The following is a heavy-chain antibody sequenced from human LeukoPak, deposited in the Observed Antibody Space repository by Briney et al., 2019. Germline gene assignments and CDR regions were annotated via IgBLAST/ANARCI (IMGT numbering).Heavy chain of an antibody. D-gene: IGHD3-22*01. CDR1: GFTFSSYT. CDR2: LSGSGTNT. CDR3: ARWLVRVSYFDY. V-gene: IGHV3-23*01. Sequence: GGSLRLSCAASGFTFSSYTMSWVRQAPGKGLEWVSALSGSGTNTYYADPVKGRFTISRDNSKNTLYLQMNGLRAEDTAVYYCARWLVRVSYFDYWGQGTLVTVSS. J-gene: IGHJ4*02.